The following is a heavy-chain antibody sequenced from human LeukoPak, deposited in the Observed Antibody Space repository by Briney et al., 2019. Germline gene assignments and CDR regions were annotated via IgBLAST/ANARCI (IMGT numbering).Heavy chain of an antibody. CDR1: GFTFSSYG. V-gene: IGHV3-30*18. CDR2: ISYDGSNK. CDR3: AKDQFSH. Sequence: PGRSLRLSCAASGFTFSSYGMHWVRQAPGKGLEWVAVISYDGSNKYYAGSVKGRFTISRDNSKNTLYLQMNSLRAEDTAVYYCAKDQFSHWGQGTLVTVSS. J-gene: IGHJ4*02.